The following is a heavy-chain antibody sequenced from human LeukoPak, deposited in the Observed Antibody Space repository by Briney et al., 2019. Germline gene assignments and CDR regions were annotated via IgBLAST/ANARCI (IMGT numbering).Heavy chain of an antibody. D-gene: IGHD4-17*01. V-gene: IGHV3-30-3*02. CDR3: AGGAYEGGNWFDA. CDR1: GFTFSSYA. CDR2: ISYDGSNE. J-gene: IGHJ5*02. Sequence: GGSLRLSCAASGFTFSSYAMHWVRQAPGKGLEWVAVISYDGSNEYYADSVKGRFTISRDNSKNTLYVQMNSLRPEDTAVYYCAGGAYEGGNWFDAWGQGTLVTVSS.